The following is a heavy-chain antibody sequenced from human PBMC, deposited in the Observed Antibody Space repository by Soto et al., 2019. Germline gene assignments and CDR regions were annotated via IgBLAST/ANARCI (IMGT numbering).Heavy chain of an antibody. CDR1: GLSVSNTY. Sequence: VGSLRLSCAASGLSVSNTYLTWVRQAPGKGLEWVSVIYPDDSAYYTDSVRGRFTISRDNSQNTLFLLMNNLRVEDTAVYFCARVPAFDPWGQGTLVTVSS. CDR3: ARVPAFDP. V-gene: IGHV3-53*01. CDR2: IYPDDSA. J-gene: IGHJ5*02.